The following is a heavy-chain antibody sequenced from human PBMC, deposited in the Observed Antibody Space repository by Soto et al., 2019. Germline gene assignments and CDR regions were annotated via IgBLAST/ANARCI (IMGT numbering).Heavy chain of an antibody. CDR1: GFTFSDYF. J-gene: IGHJ5*02. CDR3: VRDSARIVVVPRVDGDDWFDP. CDR2: ISGSSDNI. Sequence: QVQLVESGGGVVKPAGSLRLSCAASGFTFSDYFMAWIRQAPGKGLEWVSFISGSSDNIKYADSVKGRFTISRDNAKNSLYLQMSSLRAEDTAVYYCVRDSARIVVVPRVDGDDWFDPWGQGTLVTVSS. V-gene: IGHV3-11*06. D-gene: IGHD2-2*01.